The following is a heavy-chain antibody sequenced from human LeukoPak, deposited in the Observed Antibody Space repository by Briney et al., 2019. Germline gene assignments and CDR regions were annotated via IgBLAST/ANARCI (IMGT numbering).Heavy chain of an antibody. Sequence: GGSLRLSCAASGFTFSSYTMNWVRQAPGKGLEWVSAISSSGSSTFFADSVKGRFTISRDNAKNMLYLQLNSLRAEDTAVYYCARESAIVRVPFDNWGQGTLVTVSS. J-gene: IGHJ4*02. D-gene: IGHD1-26*01. CDR1: GFTFSSYT. CDR2: ISSSGSST. CDR3: ARESAIVRVPFDN. V-gene: IGHV3-23*01.